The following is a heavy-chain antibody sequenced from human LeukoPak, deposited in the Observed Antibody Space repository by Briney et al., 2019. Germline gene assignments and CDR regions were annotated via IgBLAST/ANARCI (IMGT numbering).Heavy chain of an antibody. D-gene: IGHD6-19*01. J-gene: IGHJ4*02. Sequence: GGSLRLSCAASGYTFSSYAMSWVRQAPGKGLEWVSAISGSGGSTYYADSVKGRFTISRDNSKNTLYPQMNSLRAEDTAVYYCAKVGPDSSGWPELDYWGQGTLVTVSS. CDR1: GYTFSSYA. CDR3: AKVGPDSSGWPELDY. V-gene: IGHV3-23*01. CDR2: ISGSGGST.